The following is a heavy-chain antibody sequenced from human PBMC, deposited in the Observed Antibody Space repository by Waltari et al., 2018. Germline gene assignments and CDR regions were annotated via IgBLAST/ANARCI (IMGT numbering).Heavy chain of an antibody. V-gene: IGHV1-69*02. Sequence: QVQLVQSGAEVKKPGSSVKVSCKASGGNFSSYTISWVRQAPGQGLEWMGRIIPILGIANYAQKFQGRVTITADKSTSTAYMELSSLRSEDTAVYYCARVSTTVTTRRDYWGQGTLVTVSS. CDR3: ARVSTTVTTRRDY. CDR1: GGNFSSYT. J-gene: IGHJ4*02. CDR2: IIPILGIA. D-gene: IGHD4-17*01.